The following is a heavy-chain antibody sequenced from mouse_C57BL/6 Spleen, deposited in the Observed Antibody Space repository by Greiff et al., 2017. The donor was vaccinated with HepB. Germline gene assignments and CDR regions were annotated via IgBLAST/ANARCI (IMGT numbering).Heavy chain of an antibody. CDR3: ARSGYGSLAWFAY. CDR2: IHPNSGST. J-gene: IGHJ3*01. Sequence: QVQLKQPGAELVKPGASVKLSCKASGYTFTSYWMHWVKQRPGQGLEWIGMIHPNSGSTNYNEKFKSKATLTVDKSSSTAYMQLSSLTSEDSAVYYCARSGYGSLAWFAYWGQGTLVTVSA. D-gene: IGHD1-1*01. CDR1: GYTFTSYW. V-gene: IGHV1-64*01.